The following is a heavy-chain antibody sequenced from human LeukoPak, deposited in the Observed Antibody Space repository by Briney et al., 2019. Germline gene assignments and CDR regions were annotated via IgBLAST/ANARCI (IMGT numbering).Heavy chain of an antibody. CDR3: ARRGNMVHPTYYYYMDV. V-gene: IGHV4-34*01. Sequence: PSETLSLTCAVYAGSFSGYYWSWIRQPPGKGLEWIGEINHSGSTNYNPSLKSRVTISVDTSKNQFSLKLSSVTAADTAVYYCARRGNMVHPTYYYYMDVWGKGTTVTVSS. J-gene: IGHJ6*03. CDR1: AGSFSGYY. D-gene: IGHD3-10*01. CDR2: INHSGST.